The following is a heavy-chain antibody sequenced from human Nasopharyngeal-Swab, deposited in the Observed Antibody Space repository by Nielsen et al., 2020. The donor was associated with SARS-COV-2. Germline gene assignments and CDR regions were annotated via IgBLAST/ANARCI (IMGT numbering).Heavy chain of an antibody. CDR2: IYYSGST. J-gene: IGHJ5*02. V-gene: IGHV4-61*01. Sequence: SETLSLTCTVSGGSVSSGSYYWSWIRQPPGKGLAWIGYIYYSGSTNYNPSLKSRVTISVDTSKNQFSLKLSSVTAADTAVYYCARAIRFRRYSSSWSLPEGRFDPWGQGTLVTVSS. CDR3: ARAIRFRRYSSSWSLPEGRFDP. D-gene: IGHD6-13*01. CDR1: GGSVSSGSYY.